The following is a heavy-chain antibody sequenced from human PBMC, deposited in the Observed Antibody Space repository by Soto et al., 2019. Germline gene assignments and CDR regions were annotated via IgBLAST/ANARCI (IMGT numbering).Heavy chain of an antibody. CDR3: GFRVPTVTTGWFDY. D-gene: IGHD4-4*01. V-gene: IGHV4-34*01. J-gene: IGHJ4*02. Sequence: SATLSLTCAVYGGSFSGYYWSWIRQPPRKGREWIGEINHSGSTNYNPSLKSRVTISVDTSKNQLSLKLSSVTPADKSVYFCGFRVPTVTTGWFDYWGQGTLVTVSS. CDR2: INHSGST. CDR1: GGSFSGYY.